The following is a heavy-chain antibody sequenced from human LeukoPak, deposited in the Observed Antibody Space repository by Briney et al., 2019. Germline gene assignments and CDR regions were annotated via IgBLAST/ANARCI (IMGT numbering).Heavy chain of an antibody. CDR3: AREGRSGDLDY. V-gene: IGHV1-18*01. D-gene: IGHD3-3*01. CDR2: IIAYNGNT. Sequence: ASVNVSCKASGGTFSSYAISWVRQAPGQGLEWMGRIIAYNGNTNYAQKLQGRVTMTTDTSTGTAYMELRSLRSDDTAVYYCAREGRSGDLDYWGQGTLVTVSS. CDR1: GGTFSSYA. J-gene: IGHJ4*02.